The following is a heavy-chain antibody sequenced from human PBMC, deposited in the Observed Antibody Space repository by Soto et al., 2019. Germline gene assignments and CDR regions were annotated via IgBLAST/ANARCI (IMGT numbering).Heavy chain of an antibody. V-gene: IGHV1-69*02. D-gene: IGHD1-26*01. CDR1: GGTFSSYT. CDR3: ARNPDDVGNAGGWFAP. CDR2: IIPILGIA. Sequence: QVQLVQSGAEVKKPGSSVKVSCKASGGTFSSYTISWVRQAPGQGLEWMGRIIPILGIANYAQKFQGRVTITADKSTSTPYRGRSSLRSEDPAVYYWARNPDDVGNAGGWFAPWGQEPLVTVPS. J-gene: IGHJ5*02.